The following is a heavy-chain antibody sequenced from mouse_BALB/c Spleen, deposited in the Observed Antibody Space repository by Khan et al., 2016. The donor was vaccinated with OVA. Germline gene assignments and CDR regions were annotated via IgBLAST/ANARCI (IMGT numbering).Heavy chain of an antibody. Sequence: QVQLKQSGPEVKKPGETVKISCKASGYSFTNYGMNWVRQAPGKGLKWMGWINTYTGEPTYADDFKGRFAFSLETSASTAYLQINNLKNEDTTNYFGASGGYWYSDVWGAGTTVTVSS. J-gene: IGHJ1*01. CDR2: INTYTGEP. V-gene: IGHV9-3-1*01. CDR1: GYSFTNYG. D-gene: IGHD1-1*02. CDR3: ASGGYWYSDV.